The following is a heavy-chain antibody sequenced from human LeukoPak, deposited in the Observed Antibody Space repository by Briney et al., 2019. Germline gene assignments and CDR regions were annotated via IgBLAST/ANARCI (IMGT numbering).Heavy chain of an antibody. Sequence: GRSLRLSRAASGFTFSSYGMHWVRQAPGKGLEWVAVIWYDGSNKYYADSVKGRFTISRDNSKNTLYLQMNSLRAEDTAVYYCARDLLRFFGSGMDVWGQGTTVTVSS. CDR3: ARDLLRFFGSGMDV. CDR2: IWYDGSNK. V-gene: IGHV3-33*01. D-gene: IGHD3-3*01. J-gene: IGHJ6*02. CDR1: GFTFSSYG.